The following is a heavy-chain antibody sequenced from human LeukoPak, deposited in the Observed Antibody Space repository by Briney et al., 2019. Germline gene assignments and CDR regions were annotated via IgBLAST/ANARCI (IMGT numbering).Heavy chain of an antibody. D-gene: IGHD5-18*01. J-gene: IGHJ4*02. CDR3: ARDLWGGYSYGSIDY. V-gene: IGHV1-46*01. CDR2: INPSGGTT. CDR1: GYTFTSYY. Sequence: ASVKVSCKASGYTFTSYYMHWVRQAPGQGLEWMGIINPSGGTTSYAQKFQGRVTMTSDTSTSTVYMELSSLRSEDTAVYYCARDLWGGYSYGSIDYWGQGTLVTVSS.